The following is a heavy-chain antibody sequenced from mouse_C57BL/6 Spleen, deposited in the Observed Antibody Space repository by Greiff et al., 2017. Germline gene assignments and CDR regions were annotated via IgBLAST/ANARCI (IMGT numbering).Heavy chain of an antibody. V-gene: IGHV1-15*01. CDR3: TKGTTARCAY. CDR2: IDPETGGT. CDR1: GYTFTAYE. D-gene: IGHD1-2*01. Sequence: QVQLQQSGAELVRPGASVTLSCKASGYTFTAYEMHWVKQTPVHGLEWIGAIDPETGGTAYNQKFKGKAILTADKSSSTAYMELRSLTSEDSAVYYCTKGTTARCAYWGQGTLVTVSA. J-gene: IGHJ3*01.